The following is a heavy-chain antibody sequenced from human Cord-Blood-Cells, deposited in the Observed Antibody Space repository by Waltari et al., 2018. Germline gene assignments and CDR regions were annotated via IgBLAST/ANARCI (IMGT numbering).Heavy chain of an antibody. D-gene: IGHD6-6*01. J-gene: IGHJ4*02. CDR3: ARDPGGEWSSSSDY. CDR1: GFTFSSYS. CDR2: ISSSSSYI. Sequence: EVQLVESGGGLVKPGGSLRLSCAASGFTFSSYSMNWVRQAPGKGLWWVSSISSSSSYIYYADSVKGRFTISRDNAKNSLYLQMNSLRAEDTAVYYCARDPGGEWSSSSDYWGQGTLVTVSS. V-gene: IGHV3-21*01.